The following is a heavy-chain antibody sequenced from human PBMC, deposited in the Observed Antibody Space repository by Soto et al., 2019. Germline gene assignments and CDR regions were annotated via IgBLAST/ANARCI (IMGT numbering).Heavy chain of an antibody. CDR1: GYTFTSYG. Sequence: ASVKVSCKASGYTFTSYGISWVRQAPGQGLEWMGWISAYNGNTNYAQKLQGRVTTTTDTSTSTAYMELRSLRSDDTAVYYCARTPYGDYVLDVWGQGTTVTVSS. J-gene: IGHJ6*02. D-gene: IGHD4-17*01. V-gene: IGHV1-18*01. CDR3: ARTPYGDYVLDV. CDR2: ISAYNGNT.